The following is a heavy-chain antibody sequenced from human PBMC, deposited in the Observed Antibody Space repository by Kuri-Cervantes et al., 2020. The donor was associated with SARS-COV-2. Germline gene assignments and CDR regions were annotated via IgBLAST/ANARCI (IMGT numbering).Heavy chain of an antibody. J-gene: IGHJ4*02. CDR1: GFSFSSYN. V-gene: IGHV3-21*01. D-gene: IGHD1-1*01. CDR2: ISYSSFYI. Sequence: ETLSLTCAASGFSFSSYNMNWVRQAPGKGLEWVSSISYSSFYIYYADSVKGRFTISRDNAKNSLYLQMNSLRAEDTAVYYCAREGWGSHNIYYFDYWGQGTLVTVSS. CDR3: AREGWGSHNIYYFDY.